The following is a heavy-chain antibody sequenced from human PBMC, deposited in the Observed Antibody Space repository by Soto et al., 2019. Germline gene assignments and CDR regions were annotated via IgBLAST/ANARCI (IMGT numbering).Heavy chain of an antibody. D-gene: IGHD3-3*01. Sequence: GGSLRLSCAASGFTFSSYAMSWVRQAPGKGLEWVSAISGSGGSTYYADSVKGRFTISRDNSKNTLYLQMNSLRAEDTAVYYCAKETGDGVVIIPGMVDYWGQGTLVTVSS. J-gene: IGHJ4*02. CDR3: AKETGDGVVIIPGMVDY. CDR2: ISGSGGST. V-gene: IGHV3-23*01. CDR1: GFTFSSYA.